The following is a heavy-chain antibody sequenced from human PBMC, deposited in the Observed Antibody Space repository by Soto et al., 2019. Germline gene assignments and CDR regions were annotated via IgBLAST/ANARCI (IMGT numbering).Heavy chain of an antibody. J-gene: IGHJ6*02. V-gene: IGHV4-34*01. CDR3: VREGYYDVWGYYYGMDV. Sequence: QVQLQQWGAGLLKPSETLSLTCAVYGGSLSHYYWSWIRQSPGKGLEWIGEINHSGSTNYNPSLKERSPRTVRNAQDQVSLKVRICAGRGPGCLYCVREGYYDVWGYYYGMDVWGQGTTVTVSS. CDR1: GGSLSHYY. D-gene: IGHD3-3*01. CDR2: INHSGST.